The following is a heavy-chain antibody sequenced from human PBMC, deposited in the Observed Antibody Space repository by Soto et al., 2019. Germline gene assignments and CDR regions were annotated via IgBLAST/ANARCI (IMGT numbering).Heavy chain of an antibody. CDR1: GSPLTKIS. CDR3: ATKVSSRSYLYGLDV. CDR2: FDPEDGEK. V-gene: IGHV1-24*01. Sequence: EGSVKVSRKGFGSPLTKISMNRVRQTPGKGVEWMGCFDPEDGEKIYPQKFQGRVTMTEDTSTDTAYLELSSLRSEDTAVYYCATKVSSRSYLYGLDVWGQGTTVTVSS. J-gene: IGHJ6*02. D-gene: IGHD6-6*01.